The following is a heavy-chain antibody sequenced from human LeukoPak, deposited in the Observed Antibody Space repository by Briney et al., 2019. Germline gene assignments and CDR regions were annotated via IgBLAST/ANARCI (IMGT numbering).Heavy chain of an antibody. CDR1: GFTFREFG. CDR3: ARIHSGFDPPYSYYGMDV. CDR2: ISYDGSKK. Sequence: PGRSLRLSCAASGFTFREFGIHWVRQAPGKGLEGLAVISYDGSKKYYGDSVKGRFTNSRDNSKNTLYLQMNSLRAEDTAVYYCARIHSGFDPPYSYYGMDVWGRGTTVTVSS. V-gene: IGHV3-30*04. D-gene: IGHD5-12*01. J-gene: IGHJ6*04.